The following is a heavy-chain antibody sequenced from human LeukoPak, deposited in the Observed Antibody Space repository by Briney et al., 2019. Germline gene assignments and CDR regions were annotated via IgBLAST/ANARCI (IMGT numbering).Heavy chain of an antibody. J-gene: IGHJ3*02. CDR3: ARDRTYCSSTSCPTRAFDI. Sequence: GGSLRLSCAASGFTFSSYEMNWVRQAPGKGREGVSYISSSGSTIYYADSVKGRFTISRDNAKNSLYLQMNSLRAEDTAVYYCARDRTYCSSTSCPTRAFDIWGQGTMVTVSS. CDR2: ISSSGSTI. D-gene: IGHD2-2*01. CDR1: GFTFSSYE. V-gene: IGHV3-48*03.